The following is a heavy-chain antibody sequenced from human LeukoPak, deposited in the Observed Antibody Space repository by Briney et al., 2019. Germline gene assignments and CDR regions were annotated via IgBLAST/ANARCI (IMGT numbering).Heavy chain of an antibody. D-gene: IGHD1-14*01. J-gene: IGHJ3*01. V-gene: IGHV3-33*03. CDR2: IWNDGSNT. CDR3: GKNNAGLVKPLDAFYL. CDR1: GFIFSDYG. Sequence: TGGSLRLSCAASGFIFSDYGMHWVRQAPGKGLEWVAVIWNDGSNTYYGDSVKGLFTISRDDSKNTVYLQMNSLRAEDTAVYYCGKNNAGLVKPLDAFYLWGQGTKVTVAS.